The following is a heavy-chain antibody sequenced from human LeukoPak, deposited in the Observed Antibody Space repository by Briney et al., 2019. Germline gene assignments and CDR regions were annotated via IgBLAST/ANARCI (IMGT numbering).Heavy chain of an antibody. D-gene: IGHD1-1*01. J-gene: IGHJ3*02. V-gene: IGHV4-59*08. CDR2: IYYSGST. CDR3: AKHLGGNAGPAFDI. Sequence: SETLSLTCTVSGGSITSYYWSWIRQPPGKGLEWIGYIYYSGSTNYNPSLKSRVTISIDTSKNQFSLKLSSVTAADTAVYYCAKHLGGNAGPAFDIWGQGTMVTVSS. CDR1: GGSITSYY.